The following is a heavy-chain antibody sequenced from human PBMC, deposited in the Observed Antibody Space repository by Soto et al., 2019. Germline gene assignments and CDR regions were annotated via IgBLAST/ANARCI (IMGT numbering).Heavy chain of an antibody. CDR2: IFYSGST. Sequence: SETLSLTCSVSGVSLTSGTYYWSWIRQHPGKGLEWIGYIFYSGSTDYNPSLKSRVNISVDTSKNQFSLKLSSVAAADTAVYYCASTEDFFDYWGQGTLVTVSS. J-gene: IGHJ4*02. CDR1: GVSLTSGTYY. V-gene: IGHV4-31*03. CDR3: ASTEDFFDY.